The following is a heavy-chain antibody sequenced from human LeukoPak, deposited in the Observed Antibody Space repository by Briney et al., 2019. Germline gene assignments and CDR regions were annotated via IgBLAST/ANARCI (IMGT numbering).Heavy chain of an antibody. J-gene: IGHJ5*02. V-gene: IGHV1-8*01. CDR3: ARGRRPIVVVPDDIHKPLNYFDP. CDR2: MNPNSGKT. D-gene: IGHD2-2*01. Sequence: ASVKVSCKASGYTFTSYDINWVRQATGQGLEWMGWMNPNSGKTGYAQKFQGRVTMTRNTSISTAYMELSSLRSEDTAVYYCARGRRPIVVVPDDIHKPLNYFDPWGQGTLVTVSS. CDR1: GYTFTSYD.